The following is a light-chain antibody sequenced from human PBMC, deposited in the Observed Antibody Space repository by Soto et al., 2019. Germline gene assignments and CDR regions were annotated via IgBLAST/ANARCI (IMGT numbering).Light chain of an antibody. CDR1: QDIAIY. CDR3: QQLRMYPST. J-gene: IGKJ4*01. Sequence: IQLTQSPSSPSASVGDRVTITCRASQDIAIYLAWYQQKPGEAPKLLIYAASTLYGGVPSRFSGSGSRTDFALTITSLQAEDFATYYCQQLRMYPSTVGGGTKVDSK. V-gene: IGKV1-9*01. CDR2: AAS.